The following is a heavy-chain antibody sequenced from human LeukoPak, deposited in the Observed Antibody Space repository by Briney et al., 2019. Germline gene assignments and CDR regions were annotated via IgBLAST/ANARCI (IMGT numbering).Heavy chain of an antibody. CDR2: IIPILGIA. V-gene: IGHV1-69*04. D-gene: IGHD3-10*01. CDR1: GGTFSSYA. CDR3: ARDPFYYGSGSNDV. Sequence: SVKVSCKASGGTFSSYAISWVRQAPGQGLEWMGRIIPILGIANYAQKFQGRVTITADKSTSTAYMELSSLRSEDTAVYYCARDPFYYGSGSNDVWGQGTSVTVSS. J-gene: IGHJ6*02.